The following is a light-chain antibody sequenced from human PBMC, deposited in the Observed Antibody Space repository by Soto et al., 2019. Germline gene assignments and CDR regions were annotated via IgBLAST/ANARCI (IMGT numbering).Light chain of an antibody. CDR2: DVT. J-gene: IGLJ2*01. V-gene: IGLV2-11*01. Sequence: QSALTQPRSVSGSPGQSVTISCTGTSSDVGGYNYVSWYQQRPGNAPKLMIFDVTKRPSGVPDRFSGSKSGNTASLTISGLQAEDEGDYYCCSYAGSYTFVVFGGGTQLTVL. CDR3: CSYAGSYTFVV. CDR1: SSDVGGYNY.